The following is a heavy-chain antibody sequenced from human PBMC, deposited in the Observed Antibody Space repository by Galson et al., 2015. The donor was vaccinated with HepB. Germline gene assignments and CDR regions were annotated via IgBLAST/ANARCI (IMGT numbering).Heavy chain of an antibody. J-gene: IGHJ1*01. V-gene: IGHV1-2*06. Sequence: SVKVSCKASGYTFTGYYMHWVRQAPGQGLEWMGRINPNSGATNYAQKFQGRVTMTRDTSISTAYMELSRLRSDDTAVYYCARGSTDDEYFQHWGQGTLVTVSS. D-gene: IGHD6-13*01. CDR1: GYTFTGYY. CDR3: ARGSTDDEYFQH. CDR2: INPNSGAT.